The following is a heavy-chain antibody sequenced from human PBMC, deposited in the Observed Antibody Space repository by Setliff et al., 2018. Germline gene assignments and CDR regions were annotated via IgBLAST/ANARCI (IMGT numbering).Heavy chain of an antibody. D-gene: IGHD1-26*01. CDR1: GGSISSSSYY. Sequence: KPSETLSLTCTVSGGSISSSSYYWGWIRQPPGKGLEWIGSIYYSGSTYYNPSLKSRVTISVDTSKNQFSLKLSSVTAADTAVYYCAREIVRLSGSYESEGWFDPWGQGTLVTVSS. J-gene: IGHJ5*02. CDR2: IYYSGST. CDR3: AREIVRLSGSYESEGWFDP. V-gene: IGHV4-39*07.